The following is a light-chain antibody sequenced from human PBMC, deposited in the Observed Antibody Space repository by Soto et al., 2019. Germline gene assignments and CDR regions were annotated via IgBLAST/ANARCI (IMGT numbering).Light chain of an antibody. CDR3: QQSYSSPPEYT. CDR2: AAS. Sequence: DIQMTQSPSSLSASVGDRVTITCRAGQSISTYLHWYQQKPGKAPKLLIYAASNLQSGVPSRFSGGGSGTHFTLTINSLHPEDAVTYFCQQSYSSPPEYTFGRGTKLEI. CDR1: QSISTY. J-gene: IGKJ2*01. V-gene: IGKV1-39*01.